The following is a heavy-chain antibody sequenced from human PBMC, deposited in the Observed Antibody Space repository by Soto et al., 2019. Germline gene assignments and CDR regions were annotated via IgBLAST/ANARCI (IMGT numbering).Heavy chain of an antibody. CDR2: IYYSGST. Sequence: SETLSLTCTVSGGSISSSSYYWGWIRQPPGKGLEWIGSIYYSGSTYYNPSLKSRVTISVDTSKKQFSLNVSSVTAADTAEYYCARRDSGDDVLADWGPGTLVTVSS. CDR3: ARRDSGDDVLAD. J-gene: IGHJ4*02. CDR1: GGSISSSSYY. D-gene: IGHD4-17*01. V-gene: IGHV4-39*07.